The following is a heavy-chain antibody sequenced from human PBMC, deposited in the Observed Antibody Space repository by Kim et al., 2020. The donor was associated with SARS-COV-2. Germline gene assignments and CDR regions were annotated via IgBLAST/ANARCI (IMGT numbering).Heavy chain of an antibody. D-gene: IGHD5-18*01. CDR3: ARLHLGFDY. CDR2: IHSDGSST. Sequence: GGSLRLSCAASGFTFSSYWMHWVRQAPGKGLVWVSRIHSDGSSTNYADSVKGRFTISRDNAKNTIYMQMNNLRAEDTAVYYCARLHLGFDYWGQGTLVTVSS. CDR1: GFTFSSYW. J-gene: IGHJ4*02. V-gene: IGHV3-74*01.